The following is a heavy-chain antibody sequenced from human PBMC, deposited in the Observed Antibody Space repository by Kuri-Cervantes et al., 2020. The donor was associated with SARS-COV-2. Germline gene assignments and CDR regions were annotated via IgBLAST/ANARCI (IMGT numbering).Heavy chain of an antibody. J-gene: IGHJ6*01. CDR1: GFTFSSYA. D-gene: IGHD3-16*01. V-gene: IGHV3-23*01. CDR3: ARDRGRYYGMDV. Sequence: GGSLRLSCAASGFTFSSYAMGSVRQAPGKGLEWVSAIRGIGGGTDYADSVKGRFTISRDNSKNTLYLQMNSLRAEDTAVYYCARDRGRYYGMDVWGQGTTVTVSS. CDR2: IRGIGGGT.